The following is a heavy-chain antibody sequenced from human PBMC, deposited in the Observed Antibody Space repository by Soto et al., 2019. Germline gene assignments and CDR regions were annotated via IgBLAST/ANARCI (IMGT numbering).Heavy chain of an antibody. CDR1: GYTFTSYD. V-gene: IGHV1-8*01. J-gene: IGHJ6*03. CDR2: MNPNSGNT. CDR3: AREGIYYYYMDV. Sequence: ASVKVSCKASGYTFTSYDINWVRQATGQGLEWMGWMNPNSGNTGYAQKFQGRVTMTRNTSISTAYMELSSLRSEDTAVYYCAREGIYYYYMDVWGKGTTVTVS.